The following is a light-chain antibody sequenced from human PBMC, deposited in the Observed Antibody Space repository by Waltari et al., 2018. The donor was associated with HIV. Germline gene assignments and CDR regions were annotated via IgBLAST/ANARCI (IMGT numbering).Light chain of an antibody. CDR1: QTISVW. CDR2: AAS. V-gene: IGKV1-12*01. J-gene: IGKJ4*01. CDR3: QQGHIFPLT. Sequence: DIQMTQSPSSVSASVGDRVTLTCRESQTISVWLAWYQQQTGKAPKLLIHAASILQSGVPSRFSVSRSETDFTLTISVLQPEYFASYYFQQGHIFPLTFGGGTKVEVK.